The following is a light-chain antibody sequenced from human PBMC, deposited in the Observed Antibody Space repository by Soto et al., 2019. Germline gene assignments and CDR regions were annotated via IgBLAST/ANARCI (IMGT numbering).Light chain of an antibody. J-gene: IGKJ5*01. V-gene: IGKV1-33*01. CDR1: QDISNY. CDR2: DAS. Sequence: DIPMTQSPSSLSASVGDRVTITCRASQDISNYLNWYQQRPGKAPKLLIYDASNLERGVPSRFSGTRSGTHFTFPNTSLHPELVATYYCQLSDSLPITFGQVTRLEI. CDR3: QLSDSLPIT.